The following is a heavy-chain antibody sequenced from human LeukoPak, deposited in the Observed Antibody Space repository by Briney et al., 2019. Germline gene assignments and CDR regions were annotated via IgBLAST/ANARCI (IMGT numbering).Heavy chain of an antibody. CDR2: INPSGGST. D-gene: IGHD3-22*01. J-gene: IGHJ4*02. CDR3: ARTPRVVITARYFDY. CDR1: GYSFTSHY. V-gene: IGHV1-46*01. Sequence: ASVKVSCKASGYSFTSHYMHWVRQAPGQGLEWMGIINPSGGSTSYAQKFQGRVTMTRDTSTSTVYMELSSLRSEDTAVYYCARTPRVVITARYFDYWGQGTLVTVSS.